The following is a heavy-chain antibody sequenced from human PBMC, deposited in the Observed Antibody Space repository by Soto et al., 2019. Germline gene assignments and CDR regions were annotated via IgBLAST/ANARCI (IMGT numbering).Heavy chain of an antibody. Sequence: GGSLRLSCTASGFSISSFAMSWVRQAPGKGLEWVSAISGSGGSTYYADSVKGRFTISRDNAKNSLYLQMNSLRAEDTAVYYCARESGRYNYYDSSGYPLAFDIWGQGTMVTVSS. CDR1: GFSISSFA. V-gene: IGHV3-23*01. D-gene: IGHD3-22*01. CDR2: ISGSGGST. CDR3: ARESGRYNYYDSSGYPLAFDI. J-gene: IGHJ3*02.